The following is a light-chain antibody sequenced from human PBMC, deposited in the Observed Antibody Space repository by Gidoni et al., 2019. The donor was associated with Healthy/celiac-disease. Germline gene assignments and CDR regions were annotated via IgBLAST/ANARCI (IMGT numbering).Light chain of an antibody. Sequence: QSALPQPRSVSGSPGQSVTISCTGTNSDVGGYNYVSWYQQHPGKAPKLMIYDVSKRPSGVPDRFSGSKSGNTASLIISGLQAEDEADYCCCSYAGSYTWVFGGGTKLTVL. CDR2: DVS. J-gene: IGLJ3*02. CDR1: NSDVGGYNY. V-gene: IGLV2-11*01. CDR3: CSYAGSYTWV.